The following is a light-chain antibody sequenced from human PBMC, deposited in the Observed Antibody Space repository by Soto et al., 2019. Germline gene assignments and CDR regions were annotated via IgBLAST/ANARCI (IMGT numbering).Light chain of an antibody. V-gene: IGKV3-11*01. J-gene: IGKJ5*01. CDR1: QSFRGL. CDR2: DAY. CDR3: QQRHMWPIT. Sequence: ENVLTQAPVSLSVSPGERATLSYKASQSFRGLLAWYQQKPGQAPRLLIYDAYNRATGIPPRFSGSGSGTDFTVTISSLEPEDSAVYYCQQRHMWPITFGQGTRLEIK.